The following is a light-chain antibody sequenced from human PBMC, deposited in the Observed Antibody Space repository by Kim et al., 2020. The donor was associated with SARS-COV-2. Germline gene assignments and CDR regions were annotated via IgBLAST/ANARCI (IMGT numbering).Light chain of an antibody. CDR3: QQHNSYPTLR. CDR2: AAS. Sequence: DIQLTQSPSFLSASVGDRVTITCRASQGISSYLAWYQQKPGKAPKLLIYAASTLQSGVPSRFSGSGSGTEFTLTISSLQPEDFATYYCQQHNSYPTLRFGGGTKVDIK. V-gene: IGKV1-9*01. J-gene: IGKJ4*02. CDR1: QGISSY.